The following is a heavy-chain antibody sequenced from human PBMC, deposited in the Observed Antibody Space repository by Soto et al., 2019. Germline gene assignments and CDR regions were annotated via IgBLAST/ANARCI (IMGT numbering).Heavy chain of an antibody. CDR3: ARRVGTMDV. V-gene: IGHV4-34*01. CDR1: GGSFSDYY. CDR2: INHSGIT. Sequence: ASETLSLTCAVYGGSFSDYYWSWIRQPPGKGLEWIGEINHSGITNYNPSLKSRVTMSVDTSKNQLSLKLSSVTAADTAVYYCARRVGTMDVWGQGTTVTVSS. J-gene: IGHJ6*02. D-gene: IGHD1-1*01.